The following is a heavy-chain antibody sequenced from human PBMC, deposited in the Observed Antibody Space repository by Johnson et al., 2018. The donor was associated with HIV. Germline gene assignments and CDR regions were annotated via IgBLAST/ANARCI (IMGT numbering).Heavy chain of an antibody. CDR3: ARDKGIAARLGAFDI. D-gene: IGHD6-6*01. CDR2: ISYDGSNK. Sequence: QVQLVESGGGVVQTGMSLRLSCVGSGFTFSNYALHWVRQAPGKGLEWVALISYDGSNKYYADSVKGRFTISRDNTKNTLYLQMNSLRAEDTAVYYCARDKGIAARLGAFDIWGQGTMVTVSS. CDR1: GFTFSNYA. V-gene: IGHV3-30*14. J-gene: IGHJ3*02.